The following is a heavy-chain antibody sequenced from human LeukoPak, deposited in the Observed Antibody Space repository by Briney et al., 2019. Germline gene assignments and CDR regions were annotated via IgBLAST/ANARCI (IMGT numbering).Heavy chain of an antibody. V-gene: IGHV4-59*01. J-gene: IGHJ5*02. D-gene: IGHD4-11*01. CDR1: GGSISGYY. CDR2: IFYSGST. Sequence: PSETLSLTCTVSGGSISGYYWSWIRQPPGKGLEWIGYIFYSGSTNYNPSLKSRVTISVDTSKNQFSLKLSSVTAADTAVYYCARYRGKTTVSSLDWFDPWGQGTLVTVSS. CDR3: ARYRGKTTVSSLDWFDP.